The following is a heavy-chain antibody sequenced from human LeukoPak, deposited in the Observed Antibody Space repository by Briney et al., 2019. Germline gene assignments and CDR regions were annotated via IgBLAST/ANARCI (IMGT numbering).Heavy chain of an antibody. CDR1: GFTFSSYG. J-gene: IGHJ4*02. Sequence: PGGSLRLSCAASGFTFSSYGMHWVRQAPGKGLEWVAVIWYDGSNKYYADSVKGRFTISRDNSKNTLYLQMSSLRAEDTAVYYCARGGRLRFLEWLFKAPYFDYWGQGTLVTVSS. D-gene: IGHD3-3*01. CDR3: ARGGRLRFLEWLFKAPYFDY. V-gene: IGHV3-33*01. CDR2: IWYDGSNK.